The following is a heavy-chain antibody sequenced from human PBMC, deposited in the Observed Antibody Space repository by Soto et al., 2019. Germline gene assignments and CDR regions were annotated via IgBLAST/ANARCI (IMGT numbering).Heavy chain of an antibody. Sequence: ASVKVSCKASGYTFSVYHLHWVRQAPGQGLEWMGLVHPNSGGTNYAQSFEGRVTMTRDTPVNTAYIELSRLTSDDTAVYYCGKDQQGVRDVGGQGTTVTGS. J-gene: IGHJ6*02. V-gene: IGHV1-2*02. CDR3: GKDQQGVRDV. CDR2: VHPNSGGT. D-gene: IGHD6-13*01. CDR1: GYTFSVYH.